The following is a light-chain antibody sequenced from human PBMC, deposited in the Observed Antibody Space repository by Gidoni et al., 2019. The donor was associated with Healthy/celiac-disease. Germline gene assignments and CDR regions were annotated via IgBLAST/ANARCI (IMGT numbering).Light chain of an antibody. CDR1: QSISSW. CDR2: KAS. V-gene: IGKV1-5*03. J-gene: IGKJ1*01. Sequence: DIQMTQSPSTLSASVGDRVTITCRASQSISSWLAWYQQKPGKAPKLLIYKASSLESGVPSKFSGSGSGTEFTFTISSLQPDDFATYYCQQYNSYLTWTFGQGTKVEIK. CDR3: QQYNSYLTWT.